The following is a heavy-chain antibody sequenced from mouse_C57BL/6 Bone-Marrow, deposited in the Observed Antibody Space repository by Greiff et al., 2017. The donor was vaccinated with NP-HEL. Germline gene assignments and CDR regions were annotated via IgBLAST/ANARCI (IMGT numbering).Heavy chain of an antibody. V-gene: IGHV5-12*01. J-gene: IGHJ4*01. Sequence: EVKLVESGGGLVQPGGSLKLSCAASGFTFSDYYMYWVRQTPEKRLEWVAYISNGGGSTYYPDTVKGRFTISRDNAKNTLYLQMSRLKSEDTAMYYCARQLRYYSNYGYAMDYWGQGTSVTVSS. CDR1: GFTFSDYY. CDR2: ISNGGGST. CDR3: ARQLRYYSNYGYAMDY. D-gene: IGHD2-5*01.